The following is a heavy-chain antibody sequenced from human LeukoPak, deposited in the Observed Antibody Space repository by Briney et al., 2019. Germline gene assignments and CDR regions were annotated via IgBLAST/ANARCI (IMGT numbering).Heavy chain of an antibody. V-gene: IGHV4-59*08. CDR2: IYYSGST. D-gene: IGHD4-17*01. J-gene: IGHJ4*02. Sequence: SETLSLTCTVPGGSISDYYWSWIRQPPGKGLEWIGYIYYSGSTNYNPSLKSRVTMSVDTSKNHFSLRLSSVTAADTAVYYCARVLDGDYEDYFDYWGQGTLVTVSS. CDR1: GGSISDYY. CDR3: ARVLDGDYEDYFDY.